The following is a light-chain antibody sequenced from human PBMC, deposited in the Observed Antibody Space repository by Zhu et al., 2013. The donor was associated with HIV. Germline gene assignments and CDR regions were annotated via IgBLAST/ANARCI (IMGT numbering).Light chain of an antibody. V-gene: IGLV2-8*01. Sequence: QSALTQPASVSGSPGQSITISCTGSSSDIGGYNYVSWYQHHPGKAPKLMFYEVSKRPSGVPDRFSGSKSGNTASLTVSGLQAEDEADYYCCSYAGSSTYVFGTGTRVTVL. CDR2: EVS. J-gene: IGLJ1*01. CDR3: CSYAGSSTYV. CDR1: SSDIGGYNY.